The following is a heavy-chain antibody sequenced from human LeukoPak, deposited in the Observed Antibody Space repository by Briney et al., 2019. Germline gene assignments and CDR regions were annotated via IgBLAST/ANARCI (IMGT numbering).Heavy chain of an antibody. Sequence: GGSLRLSCAASGFTVNSNYMSWVRQAPGKGLEWVSVLYSGGNTYHADSVKGRFTISRDNSKNTLYLQMNSLRAEDTAVYYCAREGASSSFGYWGQGTLVTVSS. CDR1: GFTVNSNY. D-gene: IGHD6-13*01. CDR2: LYSGGNT. V-gene: IGHV3-53*01. CDR3: AREGASSSFGY. J-gene: IGHJ4*02.